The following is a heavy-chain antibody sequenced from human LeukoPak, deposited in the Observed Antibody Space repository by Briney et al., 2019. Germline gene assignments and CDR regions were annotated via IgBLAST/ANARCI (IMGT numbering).Heavy chain of an antibody. Sequence: PGGSLRLSCAASGFSFGNHAMHWVRQAPGKGLEWLAVTSYDGSRQYYADFVRGRFTISGENSKNTLYLHMSSLRVDDTAVYYCAKDWSEGSGSYIDYWGQGALVIVSS. D-gene: IGHD3-10*01. V-gene: IGHV3-30*04. CDR2: TSYDGSRQ. J-gene: IGHJ4*02. CDR3: AKDWSEGSGSYIDY. CDR1: GFSFGNHA.